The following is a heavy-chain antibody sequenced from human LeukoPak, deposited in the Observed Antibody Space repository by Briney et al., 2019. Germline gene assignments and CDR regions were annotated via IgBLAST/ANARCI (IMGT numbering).Heavy chain of an antibody. V-gene: IGHV1-3*01. CDR3: ARDPKPSWSSGWYPWGY. D-gene: IGHD6-19*01. Sequence: ASVKVSCKASGYTFTSYAMHWVRQAPGQRLEWMGWINAGNGNTKYSQKFQGRVTITRDTSASTAYMELSSLRSEDTAVYYCARDPKPSWSSGWYPWGYWGQGTLVTVSS. CDR2: INAGNGNT. CDR1: GYTFTSYA. J-gene: IGHJ4*02.